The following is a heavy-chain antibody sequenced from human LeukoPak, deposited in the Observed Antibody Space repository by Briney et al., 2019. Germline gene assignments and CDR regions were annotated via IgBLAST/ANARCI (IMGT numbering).Heavy chain of an antibody. Sequence: GGSLRLSCAASGFIFSNYGMHWVRQAPGKGLEWVAFIWYDESNKFYADSVKGRFTISRDNSKNILLLQMNSLRAEDTAVYNCATMQWLEGVDWFDPWGQGTLVTVSS. CDR2: IWYDESNK. D-gene: IGHD6-19*01. V-gene: IGHV3-30*02. CDR1: GFIFSNYG. CDR3: ATMQWLEGVDWFDP. J-gene: IGHJ5*02.